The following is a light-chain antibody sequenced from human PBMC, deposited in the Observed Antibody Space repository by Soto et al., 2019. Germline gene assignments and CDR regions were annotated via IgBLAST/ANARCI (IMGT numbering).Light chain of an antibody. V-gene: IGKV1-5*03. J-gene: IGKJ1*01. Sequence: DIQMTQSPSTLSASVGDTVTITCRASQSISSWLSWYQQRPGRAPNLLIYKAATLESGVPSRFSGSGSGKEFTLTFSSLRTDGFATYYCQQYDSYRPFGQGTKVEVK. CDR3: QQYDSYRP. CDR2: KAA. CDR1: QSISSW.